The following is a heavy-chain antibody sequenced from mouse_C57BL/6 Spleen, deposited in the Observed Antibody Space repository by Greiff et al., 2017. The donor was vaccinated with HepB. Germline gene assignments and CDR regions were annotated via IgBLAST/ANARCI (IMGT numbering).Heavy chain of an antibody. D-gene: IGHD2-1*01. Sequence: QVQLQQSGAELVKPGASVKISCKASGYAFSSYWMNWVKQRPGQGLEWIGQIYPGDGDTNYNGKFKGKATLTADKSSSTADMQLSSLTSEDSAVYFCATYGNYEWYFDVWGTGTTVTVSS. CDR3: ATYGNYEWYFDV. CDR1: GYAFSSYW. CDR2: IYPGDGDT. J-gene: IGHJ1*03. V-gene: IGHV1-80*01.